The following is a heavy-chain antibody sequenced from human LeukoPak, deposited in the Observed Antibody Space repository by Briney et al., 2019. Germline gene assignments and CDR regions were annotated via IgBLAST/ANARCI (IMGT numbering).Heavy chain of an antibody. D-gene: IGHD1-26*01. CDR1: GGTFSSHA. CDR2: IIPIFGTA. V-gene: IGHV1-69*13. Sequence: SVKVSFKASGGTFSSHAISWVRQAPGQGLEWMGGIIPIFGTANYAQKFQGRVTITADESTSTAYMELSSLRSEDTAVYYCARGQDSGSVDYWGQGTLVTVSS. J-gene: IGHJ4*02. CDR3: ARGQDSGSVDY.